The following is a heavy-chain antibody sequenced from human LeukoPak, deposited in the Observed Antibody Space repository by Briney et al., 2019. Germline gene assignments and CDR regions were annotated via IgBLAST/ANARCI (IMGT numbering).Heavy chain of an antibody. CDR2: IYYSGST. CDR1: GGSISSSSYY. D-gene: IGHD1-1*01. CDR3: ASLDDSGLDY. J-gene: IGHJ4*02. V-gene: IGHV4-39*07. Sequence: SETLSLTCTVSGGSISSSSYYWGWIRQSPGKGLEWIGSIYYSGSTYYNPSLRSRVTISVDTSKNQFSLKLSSVTAADTAMYYCASLDDSGLDYWGQGTLVTVPS.